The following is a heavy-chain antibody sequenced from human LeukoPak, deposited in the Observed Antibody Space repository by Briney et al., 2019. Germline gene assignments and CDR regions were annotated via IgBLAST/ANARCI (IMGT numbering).Heavy chain of an antibody. V-gene: IGHV3-9*01. CDR2: ISWNSGSI. Sequence: GGSLRLSCAASGFTFDDYAMHWVRQAPGKGLEWVSGISWNSGSIGYADSVKGRFTISRDNAKNSLYLQMNSLRAEDTAVYYCARQGSGSYSLDYWGQGTLVTVSS. CDR1: GFTFDDYA. D-gene: IGHD3-10*01. J-gene: IGHJ4*02. CDR3: ARQGSGSYSLDY.